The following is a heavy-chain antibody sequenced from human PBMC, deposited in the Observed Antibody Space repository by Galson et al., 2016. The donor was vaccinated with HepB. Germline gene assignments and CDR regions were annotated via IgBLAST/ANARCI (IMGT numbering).Heavy chain of an antibody. D-gene: IGHD6-25*01. Sequence: SLRLSCAASGFSFSNYWMTWVRQAPGKGLEWVALIWYSGKNKYYSDSVRGRFTISRDNSMKKVYLEMNSLRIEDTGLYYCARESPRSSGWDNLYYHGMDVWGRGTTVIVSS. CDR2: IWYSGKNK. CDR1: GFSFSNYW. CDR3: ARESPRSSGWDNLYYHGMDV. V-gene: IGHV3-33*08. J-gene: IGHJ6*02.